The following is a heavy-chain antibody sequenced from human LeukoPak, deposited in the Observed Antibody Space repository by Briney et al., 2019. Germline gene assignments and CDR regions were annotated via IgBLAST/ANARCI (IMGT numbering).Heavy chain of an antibody. J-gene: IGHJ6*03. D-gene: IGHD3-9*01. Sequence: GGSLRLSCAASGFTLSTYAMSWVRQAPGKGLEWVGFIRSKAYGGTTEYAASVKGRFTISRDDSKSIAYLQMNSLKTEDTAVYYCTRDGGGRGQTYYDILTGYYQRPYYYYYMDVWGKGTTVTISS. CDR2: IRSKAYGGTT. CDR3: TRDGGGRGQTYYDILTGYYQRPYYYYYMDV. V-gene: IGHV3-49*04. CDR1: GFTLSTYA.